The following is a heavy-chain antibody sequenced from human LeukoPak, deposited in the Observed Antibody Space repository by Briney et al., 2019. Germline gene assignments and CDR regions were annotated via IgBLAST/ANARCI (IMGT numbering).Heavy chain of an antibody. CDR3: ARGKYVPAATTPHLYMDV. D-gene: IGHD2-2*01. J-gene: IGHJ6*03. Sequence: ASVKVSCKASGYTFTSFGISWVRQAPGQGREWMGWISNYSGNANYAQTLQGRVTMTTDTSTSTAYMELRSLRSDDTAVYYCARGKYVPAATTPHLYMDVWGKGTTVTVSS. CDR2: ISNYSGNA. V-gene: IGHV1-18*01. CDR1: GYTFTSFG.